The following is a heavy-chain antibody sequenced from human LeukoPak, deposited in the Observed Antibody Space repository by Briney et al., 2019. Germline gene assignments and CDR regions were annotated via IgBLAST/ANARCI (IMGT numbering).Heavy chain of an antibody. Sequence: SETLSLTCTVSGGSIASSTYYWGWIRQPPGKGLEWIGNIYYSGSTYFNPSLKSRFTISVDTSKNQFSLKLSAVTAADTAVYYCASVRRGFGESSKYYSYYYMDVWGNGTTVTISS. CDR2: IYYSGST. V-gene: IGHV4-39*01. CDR3: ASVRRGFGESSKYYSYYYMDV. D-gene: IGHD3-10*01. CDR1: GGSIASSTYY. J-gene: IGHJ6*03.